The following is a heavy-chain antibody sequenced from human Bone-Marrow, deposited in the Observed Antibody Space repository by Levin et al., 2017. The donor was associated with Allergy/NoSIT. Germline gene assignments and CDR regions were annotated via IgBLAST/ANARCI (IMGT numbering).Heavy chain of an antibody. CDR3: AKEKEGSSGYYVY. CDR1: GFTFGSYA. J-gene: IGHJ4*02. D-gene: IGHD5-12*01. Sequence: QSGGSLRLSCAASGFTFGSYAMTWARQAPGKGLEWVSAITASGGTAYYADSVKGRFTISRDNSKDTLYLQMNSLRVEDTAVYYCAKEKEGSSGYYVYRGQGTLVTVSS. CDR2: ITASGGTA. V-gene: IGHV3-23*01.